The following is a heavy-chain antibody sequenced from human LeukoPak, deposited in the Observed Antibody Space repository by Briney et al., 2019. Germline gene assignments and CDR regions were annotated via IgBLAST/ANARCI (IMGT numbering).Heavy chain of an antibody. D-gene: IGHD2-21*02. CDR1: GDCISSTSYY. CDR3: AREMGPVVTATLIDY. Sequence: PSETLSLTCTVSGDCISSTSYYWSWIRQPPGKRLEWLGNLYFSGSPYYNSSLRSRVTMSVDTSKNQFSLKVTSVTAADTAVYYCAREMGPVVTATLIDYWGQGTLVTVSS. J-gene: IGHJ4*02. CDR2: LYFSGSP. V-gene: IGHV4-39*02.